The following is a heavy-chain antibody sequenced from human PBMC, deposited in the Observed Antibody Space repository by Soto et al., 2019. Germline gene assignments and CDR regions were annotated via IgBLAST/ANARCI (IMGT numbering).Heavy chain of an antibody. J-gene: IGHJ4*02. CDR1: GFTFSDSA. CDR3: TSRRDWTAVDPLDY. V-gene: IGHV3-73*01. D-gene: IGHD5-18*01. Sequence: HPGGSLRLSCAASGFTFSDSAMHWVRQASGKGLEWVGRIRNKTNNYATAHIASVKGRFTISRDDSKNTVYLQMNSLKIDDTAVYFCTSRRDWTAVDPLDYWGLGTLVTVSS. CDR2: IRNKTNNYAT.